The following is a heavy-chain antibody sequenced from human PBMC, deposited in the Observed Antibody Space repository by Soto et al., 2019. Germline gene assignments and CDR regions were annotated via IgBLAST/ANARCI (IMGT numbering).Heavy chain of an antibody. CDR1: GFTFSSQA. J-gene: IGHJ6*02. CDR3: AKEGGGGRNYYYTMDV. V-gene: IGHV3-23*01. Sequence: XGSLKLSCSASGFTFSSQAMSWVRQAPGKGLELVSGISGSGGSTYYADSVKGRFTISRDNSKNTLYLQMNSLRAEDTAVYYCAKEGGGGRNYYYTMDVWGQGTTVTVSS. CDR2: ISGSGGST. D-gene: IGHD2-15*01.